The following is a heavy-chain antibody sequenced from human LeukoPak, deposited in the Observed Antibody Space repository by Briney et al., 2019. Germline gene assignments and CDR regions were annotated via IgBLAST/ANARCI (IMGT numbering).Heavy chain of an antibody. J-gene: IGHJ4*02. CDR1: GGSISSSSYY. Sequence: PSETLSLTCTVSGGSISSSSYYWSWIRQPPGKGLEWIGSIYYSGSTYYNPSLKSRVTISVDTSKNQFSLKLSSVTAADTAVYYCARLGIAAAGTVDYWGQGTLVTVSS. CDR2: IYYSGST. V-gene: IGHV4-39*01. D-gene: IGHD6-13*01. CDR3: ARLGIAAAGTVDY.